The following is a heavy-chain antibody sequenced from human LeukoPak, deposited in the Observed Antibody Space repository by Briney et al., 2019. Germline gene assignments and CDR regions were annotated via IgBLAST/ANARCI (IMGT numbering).Heavy chain of an antibody. Sequence: SETLSLTCTVSGDSISGFYWSWIRQAAGKGLEWIGHIYTSGSTNYNPSLKSRVTMSVDMSKNQFSLKLRSVTAADTAVYYCARDVVAARGSFDYWGQGTLVTVFS. J-gene: IGHJ4*02. CDR2: IYTSGST. V-gene: IGHV4-4*07. D-gene: IGHD2-2*01. CDR3: ARDVVAARGSFDY. CDR1: GDSISGFY.